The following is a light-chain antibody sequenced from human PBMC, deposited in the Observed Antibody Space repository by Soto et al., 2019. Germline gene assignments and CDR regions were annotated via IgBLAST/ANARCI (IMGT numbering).Light chain of an antibody. Sequence: DIQMTQSPSSLSAFVGDRVTITCRASQDIGNFLAWYQQKPGKVPKLLIYAASTLQSGVPSRFSGSGSGTDFTLTISSQQRENVAAYYCQKCKVAPFTVGGGTKVDSK. V-gene: IGKV1-27*01. CDR3: QKCKVAPFT. CDR2: AAS. J-gene: IGKJ4*01. CDR1: QDIGNF.